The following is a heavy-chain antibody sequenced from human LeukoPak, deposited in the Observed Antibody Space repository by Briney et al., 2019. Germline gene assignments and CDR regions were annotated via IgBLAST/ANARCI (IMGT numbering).Heavy chain of an antibody. CDR2: INPNSGGT. CDR3: ARDDSVRGVVIGDDY. V-gene: IGHV1-2*02. J-gene: IGHJ4*02. CDR1: GYTFTGYY. Sequence: VASVKVSCKASGYTFTGYYMHRVRQAPGQRLEWMGWINPNSGGTNYAQKFQGRVTMTRDTSISTAYMELSRLRSDDTAVYYCARDDSVRGVVIGDDYWGQGTLVTVSS. D-gene: IGHD3-10*01.